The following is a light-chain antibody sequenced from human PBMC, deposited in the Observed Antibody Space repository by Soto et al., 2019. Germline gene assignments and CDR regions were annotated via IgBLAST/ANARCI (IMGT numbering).Light chain of an antibody. CDR1: QGISSY. Sequence: AIRMTQSPSSLSASTGDRVTITCRARQGISSYLAWHQQKPGKAPKLLIYAASTLQSGVPSRFSGSGSGTDFTLTISCLQSEDFATYYCQQYYSYPYTFGQGTKLEIK. V-gene: IGKV1-8*01. CDR3: QQYYSYPYT. J-gene: IGKJ2*01. CDR2: AAS.